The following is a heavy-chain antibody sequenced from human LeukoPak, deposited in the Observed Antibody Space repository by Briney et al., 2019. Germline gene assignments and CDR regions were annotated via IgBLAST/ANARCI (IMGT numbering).Heavy chain of an antibody. CDR2: IYYSGST. D-gene: IGHD2-2*01. Sequence: SETLCLTCTVSGGSISTYYWSWIRQPPGKGLEWIGYIYYSGSTNYNPSLKSRVTISVDTSKNQFSLKLSSVTAADTAAYYCARGGYCSSTSCYEFDYWGQGTLVTVSS. J-gene: IGHJ4*02. CDR3: ARGGYCSSTSCYEFDY. CDR1: GGSISTYY. V-gene: IGHV4-59*01.